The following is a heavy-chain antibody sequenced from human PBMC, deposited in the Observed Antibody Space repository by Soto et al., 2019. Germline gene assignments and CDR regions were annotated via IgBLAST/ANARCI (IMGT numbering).Heavy chain of an antibody. Sequence: PSETLSLTCAVYGGSFSGYYWSWIRQPPGKGLEWIGEINHSGSTNYNPSLKSRVTISVDTSKNQFSLKLSSVTAADTAVYYCARGETRGRASAGTEYDLDDWGQGTMVTVSS. D-gene: IGHD6-13*01. J-gene: IGHJ4*03. CDR2: INHSGST. CDR3: ARGETRGRASAGTEYDLDD. CDR1: GGSFSGYY. V-gene: IGHV4-34*01.